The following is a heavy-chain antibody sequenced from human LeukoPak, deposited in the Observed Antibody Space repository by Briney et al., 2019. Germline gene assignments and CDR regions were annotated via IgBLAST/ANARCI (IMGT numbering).Heavy chain of an antibody. J-gene: IGHJ5*02. CDR2: IIVVSGNT. V-gene: IGHV1-58*02. CDR1: GFTFTSSA. Sequence: SVKVSCKASGFTFTSSAKQWVRQARAQRHDWIGLIIVVSGNTNYGQKFHERVTITRDMSTITAYMELSSLRSEDTAVYDCAVDCAYCGGGCPARGFDPWGQGTLVTVSS. CDR3: AVDCAYCGGGCPARGFDP. D-gene: IGHD2-21*02.